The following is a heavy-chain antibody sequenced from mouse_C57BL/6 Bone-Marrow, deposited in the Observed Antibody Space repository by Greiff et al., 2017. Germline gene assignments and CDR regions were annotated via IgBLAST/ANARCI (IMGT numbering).Heavy chain of an antibody. CDR1: GYTFTDYY. Sequence: QVQLQQSGAELVRPGASVKLSCKASGYTFTDYYINWVKQRPGQGLEWIARIYPGSGNTYYNEKFKGKATLTAEKSSSTAYMQLSSLTSEDSAVYFWQERAGSEFADWGQGTLVTVSA. V-gene: IGHV1-76*01. CDR3: QERAGSEFAD. D-gene: IGHD3-3*01. J-gene: IGHJ3*01. CDR2: IYPGSGNT.